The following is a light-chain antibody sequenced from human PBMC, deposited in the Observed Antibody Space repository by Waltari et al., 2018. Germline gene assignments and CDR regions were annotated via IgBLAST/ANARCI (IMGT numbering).Light chain of an antibody. CDR1: QGSSNY. V-gene: IGKV1-17*01. J-gene: IGKJ4*01. Sequence: DIQMTQSPSSLSASVGATVTITCRASQGSSNYLNWFKQKPGKAPKLLIYAASSLESWFPSRCSGSRSGKGFTLTISRLQPEDFGTYYCLQHNSYPLTFGGGTKVEIK. CDR2: AAS. CDR3: LQHNSYPLT.